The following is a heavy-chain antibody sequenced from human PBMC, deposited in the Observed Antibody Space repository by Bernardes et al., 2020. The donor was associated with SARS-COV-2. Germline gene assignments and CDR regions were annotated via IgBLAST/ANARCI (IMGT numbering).Heavy chain of an antibody. CDR2: INHSGST. D-gene: IGHD2-2*01. Sequence: TLSLTCAVYGGSFSGYYWSWIRQPPGKGLEWIGEINHSGSTNYNPSLKSRVTISVDTSKNQFSLKLSSVTAADTAVYYCARELRVVVPAALGFGYYYYYGMDVWGQGTTVTVSS. J-gene: IGHJ6*02. CDR1: GGSFSGYY. V-gene: IGHV4-34*01. CDR3: ARELRVVVPAALGFGYYYYYGMDV.